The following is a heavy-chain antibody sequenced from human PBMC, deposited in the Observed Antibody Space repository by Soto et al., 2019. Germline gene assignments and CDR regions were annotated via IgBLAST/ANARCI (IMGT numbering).Heavy chain of an antibody. D-gene: IGHD2-15*01. V-gene: IGHV3-15*07. J-gene: IGHJ6*02. CDR1: GFTFSNAW. Sequence: EVQLVESGGGLVKPGGSLRLSCAASGFTFSNAWMNWVRQAPGKGLEWVGRIKSKTDGGTTDYAAPVKGRFTISRDDSKNTLYLQMNSLKTEDTAVYYCTKAGYCSGGSCYLTAPYYYYGMDVWGQGTTVTVSS. CDR3: TKAGYCSGGSCYLTAPYYYYGMDV. CDR2: IKSKTDGGTT.